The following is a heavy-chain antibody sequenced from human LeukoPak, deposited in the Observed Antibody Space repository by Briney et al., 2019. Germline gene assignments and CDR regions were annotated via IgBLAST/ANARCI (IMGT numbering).Heavy chain of an antibody. V-gene: IGHV4-39*01. CDR1: GVSISNNYY. J-gene: IGHJ5*02. D-gene: IGHD6-19*01. CDR2: IYYSGST. Sequence: SETLSLTCTVSGVSISNNYYWGWIRQPPGKGLEWIGSIYYSGSTYYNPSLKSRVTISVDTSKNQFSLRLSSVTAADTAGYYCARHWNSGFLAGFNWFDPWGQGTLVTVPS. CDR3: ARHWNSGFLAGFNWFDP.